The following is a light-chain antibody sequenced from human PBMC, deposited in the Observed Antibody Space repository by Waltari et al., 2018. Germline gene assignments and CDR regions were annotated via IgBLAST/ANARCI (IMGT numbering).Light chain of an antibody. CDR1: QSVLSASNSGSY. V-gene: IGKV4-1*01. CDR2: WAS. CDR3: QQYSNTPPRIS. Sequence: DIVMTQSPDFLAVSLGARATINCKSSQSVLSASNSGSYLAWYQQKPGQPPKLLISWASTRESGVPDRFSGSGSGTDFTLTISNLQAEDVAVYYCQQYSNTPPRISFGPGTKVDIK. J-gene: IGKJ3*01.